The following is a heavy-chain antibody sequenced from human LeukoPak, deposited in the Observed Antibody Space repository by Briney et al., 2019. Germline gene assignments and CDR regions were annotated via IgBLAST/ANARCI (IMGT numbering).Heavy chain of an antibody. V-gene: IGHV1-69*06. D-gene: IGHD1-26*01. J-gene: IGHJ6*03. CDR1: GGTFSSYA. Sequence: GASVKVSCKASGGTFSSYAISWVRQAPGQGLEWMGGIIPIFGTANYAQKFQGRVTITADKSTSTAYMELSSLRSEDTAVYYCAASFEEWELLMRDYYYYYMDVWGKGTTVTVSS. CDR3: AASFEEWELLMRDYYYYYMDV. CDR2: IIPIFGTA.